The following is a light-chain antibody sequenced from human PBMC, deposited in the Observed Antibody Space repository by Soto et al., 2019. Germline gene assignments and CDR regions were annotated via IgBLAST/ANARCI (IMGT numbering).Light chain of an antibody. J-gene: IGKJ1*01. CDR3: QQYDNWPWT. V-gene: IGKV3-15*01. Sequence: MTQSPSTLSVSVGDRATLSCLASQSISDTLAWYQQKPGQAPRLLIYGASRRATGFPARFSGSGSGTDFTLTISSLQSEDFAVYYCQQYDNWPWTCGQGSKGDIK. CDR1: QSISDT. CDR2: GAS.